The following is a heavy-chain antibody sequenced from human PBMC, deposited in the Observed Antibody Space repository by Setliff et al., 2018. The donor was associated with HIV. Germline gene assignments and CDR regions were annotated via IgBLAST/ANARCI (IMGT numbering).Heavy chain of an antibody. J-gene: IGHJ6*03. CDR1: GDSISNGAYF. V-gene: IGHV4-39*07. D-gene: IGHD3-3*01. CDR3: ARWHSYYDFWSGYYRYYMDV. CDR2: MSYSGST. Sequence: SETLSLTCSVSGDSISNGAYFWAWIRQPPGKGLEWIGSMSYSGSTYYNPSLKSRVTISVDTSKNQFSLKLSSVTAADTAVYYCARWHSYYDFWSGYYRYYMDVWGKGTTVTVSS.